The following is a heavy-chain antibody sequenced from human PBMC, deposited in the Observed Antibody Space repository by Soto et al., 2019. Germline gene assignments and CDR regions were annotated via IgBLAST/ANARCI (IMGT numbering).Heavy chain of an antibody. V-gene: IGHV1-2*02. CDR3: ARDDFWSGYYKLGDY. J-gene: IGHJ4*02. CDR2: INPNSGGT. Sequence: QVRLVQSGAEVKKPGASVKVSCKASGYTFTGYYMHWVRQAPGQGLEWMGWINPNSGGTDSAQKFQGRVTMTRDTSLSTAYMEVRSLRSDDTALYYCARDDFWSGYYKLGDYWGQGTLVTVS. CDR1: GYTFTGYY. D-gene: IGHD3-3*01.